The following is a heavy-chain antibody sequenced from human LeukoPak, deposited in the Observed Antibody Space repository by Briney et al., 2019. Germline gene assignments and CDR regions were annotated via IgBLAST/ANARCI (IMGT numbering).Heavy chain of an antibody. CDR3: ARERVLYGDYLDY. Sequence: ASETLSLTCAVYGGYFSGYYWSWIRQPAGKGLGWNGKINHSGSNNYNPSLKSRVTISVDTSKNQFSLKLSSVTAADTAVYYCARERVLYGDYLDYWGQGNLVTVSS. V-gene: IGHV4-34*01. CDR2: INHSGSN. J-gene: IGHJ4*02. CDR1: GGYFSGYY. D-gene: IGHD4-17*01.